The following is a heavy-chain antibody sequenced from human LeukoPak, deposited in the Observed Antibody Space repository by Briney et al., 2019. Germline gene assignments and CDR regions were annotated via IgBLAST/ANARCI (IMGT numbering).Heavy chain of an antibody. V-gene: IGHV4-30-2*01. D-gene: IGHD3-3*01. CDR1: GGSISSGGYY. CDR2: IYHSGST. J-gene: IGHJ5*02. Sequence: PSETLSLTCTVSGGSISSGGYYWSWIRQPPGKGLEWIGYIYHSGSTYYNPSLKSRVTISVDRSKNQFSLKLSSVTAADTAVYYCARVPLYDFWSGYWFDSNWFDPWGQGTLVTVSS. CDR3: ARVPLYDFWSGYWFDSNWFDP.